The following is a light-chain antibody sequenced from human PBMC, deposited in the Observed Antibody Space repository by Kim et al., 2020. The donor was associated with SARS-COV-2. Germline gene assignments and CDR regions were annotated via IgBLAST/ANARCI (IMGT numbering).Light chain of an antibody. CDR1: QSVSYSSNSKNY. J-gene: IGKJ2*01. V-gene: IGKV4-1*01. Sequence: DIVLTQSPDSLAVSLGERATTNCKSSQSVSYSSNSKNYLAWYQQKPGQPPELLIYWASTRESGVPDRFSGSGSGTDFTLTISSLQAEYVTVYYCQQYYCAPYTFGQGTKLEI. CDR3: QQYYCAPYT. CDR2: WAS.